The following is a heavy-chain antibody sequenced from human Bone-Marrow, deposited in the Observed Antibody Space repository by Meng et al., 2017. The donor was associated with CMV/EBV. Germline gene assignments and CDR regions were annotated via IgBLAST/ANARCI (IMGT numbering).Heavy chain of an antibody. CDR3: ARRGILGYSSSSGRNYGMDV. D-gene: IGHD6-6*01. CDR1: GGPISSSSYY. Sequence: SETLSLPCIVSGGPISSSSYYWGWIRQPPGKGLEWIASTYYSGITYYNPSLKSRVTISVDTSKNQFSLKLSSVTAADTAVYYCARRGILGYSSSSGRNYGMDVWGQGTTVTVSS. CDR2: TYYSGIT. J-gene: IGHJ6*02. V-gene: IGHV4-39*07.